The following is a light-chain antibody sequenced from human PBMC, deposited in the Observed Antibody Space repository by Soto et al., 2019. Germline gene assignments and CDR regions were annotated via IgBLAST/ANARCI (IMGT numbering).Light chain of an antibody. CDR2: GDT. CDR1: SSNIGAGKY. J-gene: IGLJ3*02. V-gene: IGLV1-40*01. CDR3: QSYDRGLSASV. Sequence: QSVLTQPPSVSGAPGQRSTFSSTGSSSNIGAGKYVHWYQQLPGRAPKLLIYGDTNRPSGVPDRFSASKSGTSASLAITGLQAEDEADYHCQSYDRGLSASVFGGGTKLTVL.